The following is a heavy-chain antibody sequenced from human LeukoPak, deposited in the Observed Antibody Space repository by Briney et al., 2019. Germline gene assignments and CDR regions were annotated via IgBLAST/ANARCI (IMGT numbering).Heavy chain of an antibody. V-gene: IGHV4-59*08. CDR2: IYYSGST. CDR1: GGSISSYY. D-gene: IGHD6-13*01. J-gene: IGHJ4*02. Sequence: PSETLSLTCTVSGGSISSYYWSWIRQPPGKGLEWIGYIYYSGSTNYNPSLKSRVTISVDTSKNQFSLKLSSVTAADTAVYYCARLEAAAGKYYLDYWGQGTLVTVSS. CDR3: ARLEAAAGKYYLDY.